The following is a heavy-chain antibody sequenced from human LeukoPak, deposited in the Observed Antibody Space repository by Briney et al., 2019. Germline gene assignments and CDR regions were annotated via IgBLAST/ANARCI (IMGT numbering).Heavy chain of an antibody. CDR2: IYTSGTT. Sequence: PSETLSLTCTVSGGSVSSGSYYWSWIRQPAGKGLEWIGRIYTSGTTNYNPSLKSRVTISVDTSKNQFSLKLSSVTAADTAVYYCARDRGDGWRGGFDYWGQGTLVTVSS. CDR1: GGSVSSGSYY. V-gene: IGHV4-61*02. D-gene: IGHD5-24*01. J-gene: IGHJ4*02. CDR3: ARDRGDGWRGGFDY.